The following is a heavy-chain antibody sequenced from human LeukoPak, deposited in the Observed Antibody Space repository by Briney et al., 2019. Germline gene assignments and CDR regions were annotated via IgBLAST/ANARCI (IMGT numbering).Heavy chain of an antibody. CDR1: GGSISSYY. CDR2: IYYSGST. J-gene: IGHJ4*02. CDR3: ARGGFCSGGNCYWYY. D-gene: IGHD2-15*01. Sequence: PSETLSLTCTVSGGSISSYYWSWIRQPPGKGLEWIGYIYYSGSTNYNPSLKSRVSMSVDTSKKQISLKLSSVTAADTAVYYCARGGFCSGGNCYWYYWGQGTLVTVSS. V-gene: IGHV4-59*01.